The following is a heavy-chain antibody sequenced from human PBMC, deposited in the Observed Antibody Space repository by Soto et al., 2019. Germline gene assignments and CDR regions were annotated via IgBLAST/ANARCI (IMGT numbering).Heavy chain of an antibody. CDR1: GGTFSSYA. V-gene: IGHV1-69*06. J-gene: IGHJ4*02. Sequence: QVQLVQSGAEVKKPGSSVKVSCKASGGTFSSYAISWVRQAPGQGLEWMGGIIPIFGTANYAQKLQGRVTMTTDTSTSTAYMELRSLRSDDTAVYYCARDPQVGYFDYWGQGTLVTVSS. CDR2: IIPIFGTA. D-gene: IGHD2-2*01. CDR3: ARDPQVGYFDY.